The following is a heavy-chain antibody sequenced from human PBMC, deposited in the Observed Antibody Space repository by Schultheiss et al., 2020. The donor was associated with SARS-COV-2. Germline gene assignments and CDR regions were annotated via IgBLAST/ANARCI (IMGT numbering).Heavy chain of an antibody. J-gene: IGHJ4*02. Sequence: GGSLRLSCAASGFTFSSYSMNWVRQAPGKGLEWVSSISSSSSYIYYADSVKGRFTISRDNAKNSLYLQMNSLRAEDTAVYYCARMVVTAIPFDYWGQGTLVTVSS. CDR2: ISSSSSYI. V-gene: IGHV3-21*01. CDR1: GFTFSSYS. D-gene: IGHD2-21*02. CDR3: ARMVVTAIPFDY.